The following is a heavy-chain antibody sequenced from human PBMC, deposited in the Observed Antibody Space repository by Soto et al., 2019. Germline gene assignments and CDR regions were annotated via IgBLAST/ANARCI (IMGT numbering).Heavy chain of an antibody. V-gene: IGHV4-4*02. CDR1: GASISSTTNW. Sequence: QVHLQESGPGLVRPSGTLSLTCAVSGASISSTTNWWSWVRQPPGKGLEWIGEIYDSGSTNYHPSLKSRVPMSVDKSTNQFPLELTSVTAADAAGYYCARMMGATLVDFWGQGTLVIVSS. J-gene: IGHJ4*02. CDR3: ARMMGATLVDF. CDR2: IYDSGST. D-gene: IGHD1-26*01.